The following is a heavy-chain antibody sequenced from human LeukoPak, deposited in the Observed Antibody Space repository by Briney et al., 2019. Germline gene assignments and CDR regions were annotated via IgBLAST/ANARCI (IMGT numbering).Heavy chain of an antibody. CDR3: ASLDTAYCSSTSCLPRPFDY. V-gene: IGHV4-38-2*02. D-gene: IGHD2-2*01. Sequence: SETLSLTCTVSGGSISSYYWGWIRQPPGKGLEWIGSIYHSGSTYYNPSLKSRVTISVDTSKNQFSLKLSSVTAADTAVYYCASLDTAYCSSTSCLPRPFDYWGQGTLVTVSS. J-gene: IGHJ4*02. CDR2: IYHSGST. CDR1: GGSISSYY.